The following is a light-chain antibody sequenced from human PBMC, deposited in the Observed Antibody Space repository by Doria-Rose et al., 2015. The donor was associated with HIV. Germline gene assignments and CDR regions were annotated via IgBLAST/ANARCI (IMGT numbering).Light chain of an antibody. CDR2: NTY. CDR1: SGPVTGAYY. J-gene: IGLJ3*02. Sequence: QAVVTQEPSSSVSLGGTVTLTCGLTSGPVTGAYYPSWHQQTPGQAPRTLIYNTYSLSSGVSDRFSGSILGNKAALTISGAQADDESDYYCVLYMGSGISMFGGGTKLTVL. CDR3: VLYMGSGISM. V-gene: IGLV8-61*01.